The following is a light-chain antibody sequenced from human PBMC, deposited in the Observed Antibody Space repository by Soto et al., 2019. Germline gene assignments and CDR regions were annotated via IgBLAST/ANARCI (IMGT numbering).Light chain of an antibody. CDR1: QSVKTF. CDR3: QQRSNWPAIT. CDR2: DAS. Sequence: EIVLSQSPATVSLSAGESATLSCRSSQSVKTFLVWYQQKPAQAPRLLIYDASHRATGIPDRFSGSGSGTDFTLTISSLQPEDAAVYYCQQRSNWPAITFGQGTRLEIK. J-gene: IGKJ5*01. V-gene: IGKV3-11*01.